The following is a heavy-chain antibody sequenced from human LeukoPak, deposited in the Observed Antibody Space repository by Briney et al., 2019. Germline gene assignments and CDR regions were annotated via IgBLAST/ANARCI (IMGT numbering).Heavy chain of an antibody. V-gene: IGHV3-33*01. CDR2: IWYDGTNK. CDR3: ARDLGSGWYDY. CDR1: GFTFSNYG. J-gene: IGHJ4*02. Sequence: GGSLRLSCAASGFTFSNYGMHWVRQAPGKRLEWVAVIWYDGTNKYYADSVKGRFTISRDNSKNMQYLQMNSLGVEDTAVYYCARDLGSGWYDYWGQGTLVTVSS. D-gene: IGHD6-19*01.